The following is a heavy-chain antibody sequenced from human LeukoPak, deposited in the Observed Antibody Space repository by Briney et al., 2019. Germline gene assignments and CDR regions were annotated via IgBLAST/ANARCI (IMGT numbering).Heavy chain of an antibody. V-gene: IGHV1-3*01. CDR1: GYTFTSYA. J-gene: IGHJ6*02. D-gene: IGHD1-1*01. Sequence: ASVKVSCTASGYTFTSYAMHWVRQAPGQRLEWTGWINAGNGNTKYSQKFQGRVTITRDTSASTAYMELSSLRSEDTAVYYCARDRGVQGYYYGMDVWGQGTTVTVSS. CDR3: ARDRGVQGYYYGMDV. CDR2: INAGNGNT.